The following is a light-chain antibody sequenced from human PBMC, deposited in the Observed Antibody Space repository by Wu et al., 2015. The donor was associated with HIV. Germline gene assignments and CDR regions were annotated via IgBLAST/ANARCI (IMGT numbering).Light chain of an antibody. J-gene: IGKJ5*01. Sequence: LYQHKSDQSPKLLIYEAYKKAAGVPDRFSAAGSGTDFSLTISRLDPEDFASYFCQQYGSTPITFGPGTRLDMK. V-gene: IGKV3-20*01. CDR3: QQYGSTPIT. CDR2: EAY.